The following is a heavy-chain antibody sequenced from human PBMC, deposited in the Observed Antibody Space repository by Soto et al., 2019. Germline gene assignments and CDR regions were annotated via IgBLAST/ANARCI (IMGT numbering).Heavy chain of an antibody. CDR3: AKNETTRPWFDP. CDR1: GGSIRNGNYY. CDR2: IYYIGTT. J-gene: IGHJ5*02. Sequence: QVQLQESGPGLVKASQTLSLTCTVSGGSIRNGNYYWSWIRQLPGKGLEWIGNIYYIGTTSYNPSLKSRVIISLDTSKNPFSLELTSVLAADTAVYYCAKNETTRPWFDPWGQGTLVTVSS. V-gene: IGHV4-31*03. D-gene: IGHD1-1*01.